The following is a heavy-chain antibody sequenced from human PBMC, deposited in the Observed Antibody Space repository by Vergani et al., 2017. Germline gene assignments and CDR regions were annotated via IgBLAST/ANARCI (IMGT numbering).Heavy chain of an antibody. CDR3: GGSGSYREINY. J-gene: IGHJ4*02. V-gene: IGHV3-53*02. Sequence: EVQLVETGGGLIQPGGSLRLSCAASGFTVSSNYMSWVRQAPGKGLEWVSVIYSGGSTYYADSVKGRFTISRDNCKNTLYLQMNSLRAEDTAVYYCGGSGSYREINYWGQGTLVTVSS. CDR2: IYSGGST. CDR1: GFTVSSNY. D-gene: IGHD3-10*01.